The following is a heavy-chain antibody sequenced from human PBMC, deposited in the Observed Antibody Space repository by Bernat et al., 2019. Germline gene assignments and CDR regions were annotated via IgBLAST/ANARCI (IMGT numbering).Heavy chain of an antibody. D-gene: IGHD2-2*01. CDR2: ISGSGGST. Sequence: EVQLLESGGGLVQPGGSLRLSCAASGFTFSSYAMSWFRQAPGKGLEWASAISGSGGSTYYADSVKGRFTISRDNSKNTLYLQMNSLRAEDTAVYYCAKSGPAVVPAAMGNYYCYGMDVWGQGTTVTVSS. J-gene: IGHJ6*02. V-gene: IGHV3-23*01. CDR3: AKSGPAVVPAAMGNYYCYGMDV. CDR1: GFTFSSYA.